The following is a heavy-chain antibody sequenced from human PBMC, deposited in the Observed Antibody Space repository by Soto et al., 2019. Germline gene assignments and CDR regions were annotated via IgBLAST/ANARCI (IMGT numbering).Heavy chain of an antibody. V-gene: IGHV3-23*01. CDR1: GFTFSSYA. CDR3: TAYCSGGSCYLGYYFDY. D-gene: IGHD2-15*01. Sequence: GGSLRLSCAASGFTFSSYAMSWVRQAPGKGLEWVSVISGSGDFTFYADSVKGRFTISRDNSKNTLYLQMNSLNTEDTAIYYCTAYCSGGSCYLGYYFDYWGQGTLVTVSS. J-gene: IGHJ4*02. CDR2: ISGSGDFT.